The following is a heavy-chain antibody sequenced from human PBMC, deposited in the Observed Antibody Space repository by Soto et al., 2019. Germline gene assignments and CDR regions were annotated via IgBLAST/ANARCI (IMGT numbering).Heavy chain of an antibody. CDR2: ISWNSGNI. V-gene: IGHV3-9*01. CDR3: AKDIAFDFTPFDY. Sequence: EVQLVESGGGLVQPGRSLRLSCAASGFSLGDYAMHWVRQVPGKGLKWVSGISWNSGNIAYADSVKGRFTISRDNAKNSLFLHMNSLRSEDTALYFCAKDIAFDFTPFDYWGQGILVTVSS. J-gene: IGHJ4*02. CDR1: GFSLGDYA.